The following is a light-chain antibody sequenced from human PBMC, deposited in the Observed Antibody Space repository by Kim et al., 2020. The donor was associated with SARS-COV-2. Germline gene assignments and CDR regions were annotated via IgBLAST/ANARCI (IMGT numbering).Light chain of an antibody. CDR1: QSVTSNY. CDR3: QQYGSSPET. Sequence: EIVLTQSPGALSLSPGERATLSCRASQSVTSNYLAWYQQKPGQAPRLLIYGAFSRATGIPDRFSCSGSGTDFTLTISRLEPEDVAVYYCQQYGSSPETFGQGTKVEIK. CDR2: GAF. J-gene: IGKJ1*01. V-gene: IGKV3-20*01.